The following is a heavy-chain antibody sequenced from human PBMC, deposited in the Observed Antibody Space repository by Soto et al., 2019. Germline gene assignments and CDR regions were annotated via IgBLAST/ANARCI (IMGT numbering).Heavy chain of an antibody. CDR2: IWYDGSNK. CDR3: ARGSYGSGSYYLADYGIDV. CDR1: GFTFSSYG. Sequence: QVQLVESGGGVVQPGRSLRLSCAASGFTFSSYGMHWVRQAPGKGLEWVAVIWYDGSNKYYADSVKGRFTISRDNSKNTLYLQMNSLRAEDTAVYYCARGSYGSGSYYLADYGIDVWGQGTTVTVSS. J-gene: IGHJ6*02. V-gene: IGHV3-33*01. D-gene: IGHD3-10*01.